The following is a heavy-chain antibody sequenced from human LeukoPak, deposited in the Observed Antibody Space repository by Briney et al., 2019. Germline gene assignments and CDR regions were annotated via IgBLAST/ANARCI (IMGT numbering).Heavy chain of an antibody. CDR2: TSAYNGDT. J-gene: IGHJ4*02. D-gene: IGHD3-22*01. Sequence: ASVKVSCKASGYTFSNYGISWVRQAPGQGLGWMGWTSAYNGDTNYAQKFQGRVTMTTDTSTNTAYMELRSLRSEDTAVYYCARASLSGDSSGPIGYWGQGTLVTVSS. CDR1: GYTFSNYG. V-gene: IGHV1-18*01. CDR3: ARASLSGDSSGPIGY.